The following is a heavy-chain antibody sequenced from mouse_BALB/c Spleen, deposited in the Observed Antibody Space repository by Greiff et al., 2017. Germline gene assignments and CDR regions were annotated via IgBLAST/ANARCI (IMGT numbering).Heavy chain of an antibody. CDR2: INPSTGYT. Sequence: QVQLQQSGAELAKPGASVKMSCKASGYTFTSYWMHWVKQRPGQGLEWIGYINPSTGYTEYNQKFKDKATLTADKSSSTAYMQLSSLTSEDSAVYYCARDLTTMITTRFAYWGQGTLVTVSA. V-gene: IGHV1-7*01. J-gene: IGHJ3*01. D-gene: IGHD2-4*01. CDR1: GYTFTSYW. CDR3: ARDLTTMITTRFAY.